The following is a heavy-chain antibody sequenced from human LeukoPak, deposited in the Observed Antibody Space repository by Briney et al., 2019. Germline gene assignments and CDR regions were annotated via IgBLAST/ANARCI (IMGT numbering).Heavy chain of an antibody. Sequence: GSSLNISCKGSGSSFTNYWHGWLHQIPGKGLKWMGIIYPGDSDDRYSPSFQGQVTISAGKSISTAYLQWRSLKASDTAMYYCARHSDSTDAFDIWGQGTMVTVSS. CDR3: ARHSDSTDAFDI. V-gene: IGHV5-51*07. D-gene: IGHD6-13*01. J-gene: IGHJ3*02. CDR1: GSSFTNYW. CDR2: IYPGDSDD.